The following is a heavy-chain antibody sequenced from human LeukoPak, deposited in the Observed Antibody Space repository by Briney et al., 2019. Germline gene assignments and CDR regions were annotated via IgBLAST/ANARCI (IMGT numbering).Heavy chain of an antibody. D-gene: IGHD2-8*01. Sequence: AVKVSCKASGYTFTSYGIIWVRQAPGQGREWMGWISAYNGNTNYAQKLQGRVTMTTDTSTSTAYMELGSLTSDDTAVYYCARMVYFDYWGQGPLVTVSA. CDR3: ARMVYFDY. V-gene: IGHV1-18*01. CDR1: GYTFTSYG. CDR2: ISAYNGNT. J-gene: IGHJ4*02.